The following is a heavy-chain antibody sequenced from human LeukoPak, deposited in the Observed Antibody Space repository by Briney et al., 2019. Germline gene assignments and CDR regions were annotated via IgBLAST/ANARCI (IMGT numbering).Heavy chain of an antibody. CDR1: GFIVSSNY. CDR3: VRGGSGWTFDY. Sequence: GGSLRLSCAASGFIVSSNYMSWVRQAPGKGLEWVSVIYSGGSTYYADSVKGRSTISRHNSKNTLYLQMNSLRAEDTAVYYCVRGGSGWTFDYWGQGTLVTVSS. D-gene: IGHD6-19*01. J-gene: IGHJ4*02. V-gene: IGHV3-53*04. CDR2: IYSGGST.